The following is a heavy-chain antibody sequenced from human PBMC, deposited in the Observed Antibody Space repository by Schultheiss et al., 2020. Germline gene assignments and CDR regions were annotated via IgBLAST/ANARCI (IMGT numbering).Heavy chain of an antibody. CDR3: ARGPNYMDV. J-gene: IGHJ6*03. CDR1: GFTFSTFA. V-gene: IGHV3-23*01. Sequence: GGSLRLSCAASGFTFSTFAMNWVRQAPGKGLEWVSVISAKGGATYYADSVKGRFTISRDNSKSTLYLELNSLRAEDTAVYYCARGPNYMDVWGKGTTVTVSS. CDR2: ISAKGGAT.